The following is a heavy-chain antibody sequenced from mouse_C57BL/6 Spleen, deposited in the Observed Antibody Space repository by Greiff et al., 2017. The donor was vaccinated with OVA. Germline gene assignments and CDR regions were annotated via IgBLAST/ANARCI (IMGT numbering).Heavy chain of an antibody. CDR1: GFTFSSYA. Sequence: EVQVVESGGGLVKPGGSLKLSCAASGFTFSSYAMSWVRQTPEKRLEWVATISDGGSYTYYPDNVKGRFTISRDNAKNNLYLQMSHLKSEDTAMYYCARDRGGGYWGQGTTLTVSS. D-gene: IGHD1-1*02. V-gene: IGHV5-4*01. J-gene: IGHJ2*01. CDR3: ARDRGGGY. CDR2: ISDGGSYT.